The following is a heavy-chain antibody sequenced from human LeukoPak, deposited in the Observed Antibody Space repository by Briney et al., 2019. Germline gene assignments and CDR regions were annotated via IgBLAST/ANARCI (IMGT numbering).Heavy chain of an antibody. CDR3: ARDCSHTSCYGDFDY. CDR2: ISGYNDNT. V-gene: IGHV1-18*01. D-gene: IGHD2-2*01. CDR1: GYSFRSYG. J-gene: IGHJ4*02. Sequence: ASVKVSCKASGYSFRSYGISWVRQAPGQGLEWMGWISGYNDNTNYAQKYQGRVSMTTDTSMNTAYMELRSLRSDDTAVYFCARDCSHTSCYGDFDYWGQGTLVTVSS.